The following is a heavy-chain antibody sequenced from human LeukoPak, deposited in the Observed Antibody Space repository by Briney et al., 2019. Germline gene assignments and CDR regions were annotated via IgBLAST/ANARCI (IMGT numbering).Heavy chain of an antibody. D-gene: IGHD6-19*01. CDR3: ARLAVAGTFSWYDP. Sequence: GGSLRLSCAASGFTFSSYSMNWVRQAPGKGLEYVSSISDNGGSTYYADSVKGRFKISRDNSNDTLYLQMGSLRADDTAVYYCARLAVAGTFSWYDPWGPGTLVIVSS. J-gene: IGHJ5*02. CDR2: ISDNGGST. CDR1: GFTFSSYS. V-gene: IGHV3-64*02.